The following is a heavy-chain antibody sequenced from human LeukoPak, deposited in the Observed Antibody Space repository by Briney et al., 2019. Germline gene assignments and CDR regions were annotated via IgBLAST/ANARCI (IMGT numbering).Heavy chain of an antibody. CDR1: GGTFSSYA. CDR2: IIPIFGTA. J-gene: IGHJ6*03. D-gene: IGHD2-8*01. CDR3: ASFTRRSAGGMIGVLYYYYMDV. Sequence: SVKVSCKASGGTFSSYAISWVRQAPGQGLEWMGGIIPIFGTANYAQKFQGRVTITTDESTSTAYMELSSLRSEDTAVYYCASFTRRSAGGMIGVLYYYYMDVWGKGTTVTVSS. V-gene: IGHV1-69*05.